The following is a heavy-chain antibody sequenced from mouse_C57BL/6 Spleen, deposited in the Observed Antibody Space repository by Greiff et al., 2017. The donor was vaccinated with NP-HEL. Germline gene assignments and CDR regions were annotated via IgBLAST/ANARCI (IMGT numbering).Heavy chain of an antibody. J-gene: IGHJ4*01. V-gene: IGHV14-3*01. CDR2: IDPANGNT. CDR3: ARDYYGSSSYYYAMDY. CDR1: GFNIKNTY. D-gene: IGHD1-1*01. Sequence: VQLKQSVAELVRPGASVKLSCTASGFNIKNTYMHWVKQRPDPGLEWIGRIDPANGNTKYAPKFQGKATITADTSSNTAYLQLSSLTSEDTAIYYCARDYYGSSSYYYAMDYWGQGTSVTVSS.